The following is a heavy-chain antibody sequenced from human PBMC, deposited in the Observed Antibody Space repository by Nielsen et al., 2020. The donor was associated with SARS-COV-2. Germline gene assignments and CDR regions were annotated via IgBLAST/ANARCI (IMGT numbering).Heavy chain of an antibody. Sequence: GESLKISCAASGFSFSSYWMSWVRQAPGKGLEWVANIKEDGSEKNYVDSVKGRFTISRDNAKNSLYLQMNSLRIEDTALYYCARDPGLDYFDYWGQGTLVTVSS. V-gene: IGHV3-7*01. CDR2: IKEDGSEK. CDR3: ARDPGLDYFDY. J-gene: IGHJ4*02. CDR1: GFSFSSYW. D-gene: IGHD6-6*01.